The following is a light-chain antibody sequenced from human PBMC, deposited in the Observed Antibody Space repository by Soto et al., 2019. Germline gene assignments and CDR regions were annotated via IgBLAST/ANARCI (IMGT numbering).Light chain of an antibody. CDR2: GAF. Sequence: EIVLTQSPDTLSLSPGERATLSCRASRDVGSDLAWYQHKPGQPPRLLIYGAFTRATNIPPRFSGAGSGTDFTPTISRLPSDDFALYYCQQDKKWPPLTFGGGTQVEI. V-gene: IGKV3-15*01. J-gene: IGKJ4*02. CDR3: QQDKKWPPLT. CDR1: RDVGSD.